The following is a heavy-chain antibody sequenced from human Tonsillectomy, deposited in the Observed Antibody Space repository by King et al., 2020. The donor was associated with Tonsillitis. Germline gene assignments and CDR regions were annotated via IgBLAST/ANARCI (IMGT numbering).Heavy chain of an antibody. D-gene: IGHD3-10*01. CDR2: ISSSSSYT. CDR3: ARDPSGSGSYWYFDL. CDR1: GFTFSDYY. V-gene: IGHV3-11*05. J-gene: IGHJ2*01. Sequence: VQLVESGGGLVKPGGSLRLSCAASGFTFSDYYMSWIRQAPGKGLEWVSYISSSSSYTNYADSVKGRFTISRDNAKNSLYLQMNSLRAEDTAVYYCARDPSGSGSYWYFDLWGRGTLVTVSS.